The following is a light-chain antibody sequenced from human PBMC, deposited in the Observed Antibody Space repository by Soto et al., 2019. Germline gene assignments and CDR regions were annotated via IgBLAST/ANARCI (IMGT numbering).Light chain of an antibody. CDR2: SNK. Sequence: QLVLTQPPSASGTPGQRVTISCSGSSSNIGINYVYWYQQLPGTAPKLLIYSNKQRPSGVPYRFSGSKSGTSASLAISGLRSEDEADYYCASWDASLSGRVFGGGTKLNDL. CDR1: SSNIGINY. CDR3: ASWDASLSGRV. V-gene: IGLV1-47*02. J-gene: IGLJ2*01.